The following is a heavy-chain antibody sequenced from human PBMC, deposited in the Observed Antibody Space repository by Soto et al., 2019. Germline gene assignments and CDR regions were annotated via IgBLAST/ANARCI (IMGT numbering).Heavy chain of an antibody. D-gene: IGHD5-12*01. Sequence: PGGSLRLSCAASGFTFSDYYMSWIRQAPGKGLEWISYISTTSTYTNYADSVRGRFTISRDNAKNSLYLQMNSLRADDAAVYYCARDRSGYDSTVDLWGQGTTVTVSS. V-gene: IGHV3-11*05. CDR3: ARDRSGYDSTVDL. CDR2: ISTTSTYT. J-gene: IGHJ6*02. CDR1: GFTFSDYY.